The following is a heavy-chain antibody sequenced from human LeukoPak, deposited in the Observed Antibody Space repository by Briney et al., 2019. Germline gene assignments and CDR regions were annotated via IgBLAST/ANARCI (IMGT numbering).Heavy chain of an antibody. CDR3: ARDQGYCSGGSCYVVAFDI. V-gene: IGHV3-20*04. CDR2: INWNGNSI. Sequence: GGSLRLSCAVSGLTFSNYWMHWVRRAPGKGLVWVAGINWNGNSIGYEESVKGRFTISRDNARNSLYLQMNSLRAEDTAVYYCARDQGYCSGGSCYVVAFDIWGQGTMVTVSS. CDR1: GLTFSNYW. D-gene: IGHD2-15*01. J-gene: IGHJ3*02.